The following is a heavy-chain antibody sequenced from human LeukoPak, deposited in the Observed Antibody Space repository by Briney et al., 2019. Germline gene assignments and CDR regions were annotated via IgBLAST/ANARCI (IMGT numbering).Heavy chain of an antibody. CDR2: IWYDGSNK. J-gene: IGHJ3*02. CDR3: ARRFKDDAFDI. CDR1: GFTFSSYG. Sequence: GGSLRLSCAASGFTFSSYGMHWVHQAQGKGLEWVAFIWYDGSNKYYTDSVTGRFTISRDKSKNTLNLQMNRPRAKDTDVYYCARRFKDDAFDIWGQGTVVTVSS. D-gene: IGHD3-10*01. V-gene: IGHV3-33*01.